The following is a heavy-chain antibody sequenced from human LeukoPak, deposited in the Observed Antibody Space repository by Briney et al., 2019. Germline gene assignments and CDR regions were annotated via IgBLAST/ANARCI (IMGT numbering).Heavy chain of an antibody. CDR1: GFTFSSYW. V-gene: IGHV3-7*03. CDR3: ARDSVSEGGAAAEFDP. D-gene: IGHD6-13*01. CDR2: IKQDGSEK. J-gene: IGHJ5*02. Sequence: GGSLRPSCAASGFTFSSYWMSWVRQAPGKGLEWVANIKQDGSEKYYVDSVKGRFTISRDNAKNSLYLQMNSLRAEDTAVYYCARDSVSEGGAAAEFDPWGQGTLVTVSS.